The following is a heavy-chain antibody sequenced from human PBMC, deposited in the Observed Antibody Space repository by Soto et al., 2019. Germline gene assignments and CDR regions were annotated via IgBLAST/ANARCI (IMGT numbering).Heavy chain of an antibody. V-gene: IGHV3-72*01. Sequence: EVQLVESGGGLVQPGGSLRLSCAASGFTFSDHYMDWVRQTPGKGLEWVGRTRNKANSYTTEYAASVKGRFTISRDDSKNSLYLPMNSLKTEDTAVYYCARPPYDSSGYYPNWGQGTLVTVSS. CDR1: GFTFSDHY. J-gene: IGHJ4*02. CDR3: ARPPYDSSGYYPN. D-gene: IGHD3-22*01. CDR2: TRNKANSYTT.